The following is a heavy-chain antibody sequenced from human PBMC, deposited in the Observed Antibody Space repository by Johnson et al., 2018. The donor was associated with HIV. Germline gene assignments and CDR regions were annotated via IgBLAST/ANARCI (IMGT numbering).Heavy chain of an antibody. J-gene: IGHJ3*02. CDR3: ALEGFGAFDI. V-gene: IGHV3-30*02. Sequence: QVQLVESGGGVVQPGGSLRLSCAASGFTFSSYGMHWVRQAPGKGLEWVAFIRYDGSNKYYADSVKGRFTISRDNAKNSLFLQMNSLRAEDTAVYYCALEGFGAFDIWGQGTMVTVSS. CDR1: GFTFSSYG. D-gene: IGHD3-16*01. CDR2: IRYDGSNK.